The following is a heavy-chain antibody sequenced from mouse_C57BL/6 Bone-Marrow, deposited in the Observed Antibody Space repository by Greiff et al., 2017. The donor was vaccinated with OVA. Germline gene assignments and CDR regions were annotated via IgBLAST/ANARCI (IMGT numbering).Heavy chain of an antibody. CDR1: GFSLTSYG. Sequence: QVQLQQSGPGLVAPSQSLSITCTVSGFSLTSYGVDWVRQSPGKGLEWLGVIWGVGSTNYNSDLKSRLSISKDNSKSQVFLKMNRLQTDDTAMYYCARDYYGYAMDYWGQGTSVTVSS. CDR2: IWGVGST. V-gene: IGHV2-6*01. CDR3: ARDYYGYAMDY. J-gene: IGHJ4*01. D-gene: IGHD1-1*01.